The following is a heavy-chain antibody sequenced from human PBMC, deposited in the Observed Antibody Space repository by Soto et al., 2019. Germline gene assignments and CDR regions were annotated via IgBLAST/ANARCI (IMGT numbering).Heavy chain of an antibody. CDR3: ARDPKYYDFWSGYYTPGAFDI. CDR2: IWYDGSNK. D-gene: IGHD3-3*01. J-gene: IGHJ3*02. CDR1: GFTFSSYG. Sequence: PGGSLRLSCAASGFTFSSYGMHWVRQAPGKGLEWVAVIWYDGSNKYYADSVKGRFTISRDNAKNSLYLQMNSLRAEDTALYHCARDPKYYDFWSGYYTPGAFDIWGQGTMVTVSS. V-gene: IGHV3-33*01.